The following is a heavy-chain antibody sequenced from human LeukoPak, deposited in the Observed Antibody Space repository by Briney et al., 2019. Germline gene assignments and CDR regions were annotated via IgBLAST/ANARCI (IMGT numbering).Heavy chain of an antibody. CDR3: ARVPRGSYYFDY. J-gene: IGHJ4*02. CDR1: GFTFSSYW. Sequence: GGSLRLSCAASGFTFSSYWMHWVRQAPGKGLVWVSRINSDGSSTSYADPVKGRFTISRDNAKNTLYLQMNSLRAEDTAVYYCARVPRGSYYFDYWGQGTLVTVSS. D-gene: IGHD1-26*01. CDR2: INSDGSST. V-gene: IGHV3-74*01.